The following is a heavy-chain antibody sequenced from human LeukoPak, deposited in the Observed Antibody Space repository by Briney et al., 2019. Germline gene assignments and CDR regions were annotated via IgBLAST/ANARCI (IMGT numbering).Heavy chain of an antibody. D-gene: IGHD2-15*01. CDR2: ISNNGGYT. J-gene: IGHJ4*02. Sequence: GGSLRLSCAAPGFTFSSSAMSWVRQAPGKGLEWVSAISNNGGYTYYADSVQGRFTISRDNSKSTLCLQMNSLRAEDTAAYYCAKQLGYCSDGSCYFPYWGQGTLVTVSS. V-gene: IGHV3-23*01. CDR1: GFTFSSSA. CDR3: AKQLGYCSDGSCYFPY.